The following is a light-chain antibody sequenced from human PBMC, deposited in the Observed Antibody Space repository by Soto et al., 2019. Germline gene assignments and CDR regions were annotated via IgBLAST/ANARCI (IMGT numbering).Light chain of an antibody. J-gene: IGKJ1*01. CDR3: QHYSGDRAT. Sequence: DILLTQSPSTLSASVGERVTISCRASQSINKWLAWYQHKPGKAPNLLIYEVSTLHSGVPSRFSGSGSGTEFTLTISSLRPDDFATYYCQHYSGDRATFGQGTKVDIK. CDR1: QSINKW. CDR2: EVS. V-gene: IGKV1-5*03.